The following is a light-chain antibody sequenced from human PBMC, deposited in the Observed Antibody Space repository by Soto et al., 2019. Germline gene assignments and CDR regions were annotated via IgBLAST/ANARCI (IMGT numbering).Light chain of an antibody. Sequence: DIQMTQSPSTLSASVGDRVTITCRASQSISSWLAWYQQKPGKAPKLLIYDASSLESGVPSRFSGSGSVTEFTLAISSLQHDDFATYDCQQYNSYSPYTFGQGTQLEIK. V-gene: IGKV1-5*01. CDR1: QSISSW. CDR3: QQYNSYSPYT. CDR2: DAS. J-gene: IGKJ2*01.